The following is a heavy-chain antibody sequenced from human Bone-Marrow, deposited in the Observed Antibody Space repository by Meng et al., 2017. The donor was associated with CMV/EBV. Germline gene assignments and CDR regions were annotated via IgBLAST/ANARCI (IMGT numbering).Heavy chain of an antibody. CDR2: IYHSVTT. V-gene: IGHV4-38-2*02. CDR3: ARADRAMVIGY. Sequence: LSCTVPGYSISSGYYWGWIRQPPGKGLEWIGSIYHSVTTYYNPSLRSRVTISVETSKNQFALKLSSVTAADTAVYYCARADRAMVIGYWGQGTLVTVSS. D-gene: IGHD5-18*01. J-gene: IGHJ4*02. CDR1: GYSISSGYY.